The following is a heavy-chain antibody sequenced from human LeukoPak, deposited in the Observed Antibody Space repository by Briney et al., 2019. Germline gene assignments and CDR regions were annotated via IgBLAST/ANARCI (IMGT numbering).Heavy chain of an antibody. CDR1: GGSISSYY. V-gene: IGHV4-4*07. J-gene: IGHJ4*02. CDR3: ARVYQLLYPSGLDY. Sequence: SETLSLTCTVSGGSISSYYWSWLRQPAGKGLEWIGRIYTSGSTNYNPSLKSRVTMSVDTSKNQFSLKLSSVTAADTAVYYCARVYQLLYPSGLDYWGQGTLVTVSS. D-gene: IGHD2-2*02. CDR2: IYTSGST.